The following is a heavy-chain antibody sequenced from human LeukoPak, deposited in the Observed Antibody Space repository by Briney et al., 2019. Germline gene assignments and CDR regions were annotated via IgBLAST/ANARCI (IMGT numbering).Heavy chain of an antibody. D-gene: IGHD6-13*01. V-gene: IGHV4-59*11. CDR1: GGSITSHS. CDR2: IYYSGTT. J-gene: IGHJ5*02. CDR3: ARAAGMAGSPPGTWFDH. Sequence: SETLSLTCNVSGGSITSHSWNWIRQSPGKGLEWIGYIYYSGTTNYSPSLKSRVTISLDTSKNQISLKLTSVTAADTAVYYCARAAGMAGSPPGTWFDHWGRGTMVTVSS.